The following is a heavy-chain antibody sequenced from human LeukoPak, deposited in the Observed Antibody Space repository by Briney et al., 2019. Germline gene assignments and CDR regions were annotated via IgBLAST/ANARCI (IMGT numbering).Heavy chain of an antibody. CDR3: AKHHYDHDAFDI. J-gene: IGHJ3*02. CDR1: GFTVSSNY. D-gene: IGHD3-22*01. V-gene: IGHV3-53*01. CDR2: IYSGGST. Sequence: RPGGSLRLSCAASGFTVSSNYMSWVRQAPGKGLEWVSVIYSGGSTYYADSVKGRFTISRDNSKNTLYLQMNSLRAEDTAVYYCAKHHYDHDAFDIWGQGTMVTVSS.